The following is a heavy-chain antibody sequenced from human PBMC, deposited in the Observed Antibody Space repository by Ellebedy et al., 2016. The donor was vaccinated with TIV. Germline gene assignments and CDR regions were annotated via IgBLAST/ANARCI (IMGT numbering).Heavy chain of an antibody. V-gene: IGHV3-11*01. CDR3: GRAREPGYFAYYYHGMDV. J-gene: IGHJ6*02. Sequence: PGGSLRLSCAGSGFTFSDYFMTWVRQAPGKGLEWVSYITNTGSTIYYADSVKGRLTVARDNSKNSLFLQMNNLRGEDAAVYYCGRAREPGYFAYYYHGMDVWGQGTTVTVSS. D-gene: IGHD3-9*01. CDR1: GFTFSDYF. CDR2: ITNTGSTI.